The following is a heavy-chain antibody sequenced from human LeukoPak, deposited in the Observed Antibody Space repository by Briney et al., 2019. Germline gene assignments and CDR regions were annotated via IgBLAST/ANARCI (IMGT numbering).Heavy chain of an antibody. CDR1: GYTFTNYG. Sequence: ASVKVSCKASGYTFTNYGISWVRQAPGQGLEWMGWISGDNGNTNYERKVQGRVTMTTDTSTSTAYMELRGLRSDDTAIYYCARHLRVGATVLSSFNFWGQGTLVTVSS. D-gene: IGHD1-26*01. CDR2: ISGDNGNT. J-gene: IGHJ4*02. V-gene: IGHV1-18*01. CDR3: ARHLRVGATVLSSFNF.